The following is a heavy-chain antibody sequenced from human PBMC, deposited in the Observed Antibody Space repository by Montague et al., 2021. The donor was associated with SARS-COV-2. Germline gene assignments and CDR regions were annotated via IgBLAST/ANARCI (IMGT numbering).Heavy chain of an antibody. Sequence: SETLSLTCAVYGGSLSGYYWCWIRHPPRKGLEWIGEINHSGSTNSYPTPNSRVTITIDAPTNQFSLKLSFATAADTAVYYCARGRRRYNWRDETSYYYGMDVWGQGTTVTVSS. CDR1: GGSLSGYY. CDR2: INHSGST. CDR3: ARGRRRYNWRDETSYYYGMDV. V-gene: IGHV4-34*01. J-gene: IGHJ6*02. D-gene: IGHD1-20*01.